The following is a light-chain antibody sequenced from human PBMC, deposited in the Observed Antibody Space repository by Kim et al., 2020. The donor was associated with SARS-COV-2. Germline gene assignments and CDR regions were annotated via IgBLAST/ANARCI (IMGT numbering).Light chain of an antibody. V-gene: IGLV3-25*03. Sequence: PGNTARLTFSGDALAKQYAYWYQPKPGQAPVVVMYKDSERPSGIPERFSGSSSGTTVTLTISGVQAEDEADYYCQSTDSSGTYVVFGGGTQLTVL. J-gene: IGLJ2*01. CDR1: ALAKQY. CDR2: KDS. CDR3: QSTDSSGTYVV.